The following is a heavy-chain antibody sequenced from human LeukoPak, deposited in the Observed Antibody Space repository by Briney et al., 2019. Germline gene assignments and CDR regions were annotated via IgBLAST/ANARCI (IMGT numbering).Heavy chain of an antibody. CDR3: ARCLRGLHYFDF. D-gene: IGHD3-10*01. V-gene: IGHV5-51*01. Sequence: RAGESLKISCKGSGYNFNTYWVAWVRQLPGKGLEWMGIIRPMNSDVRYSPSFQGQVTISADRSINTAYLQWNSLTASDTAMYYCARCLRGLHYFDFWGQGTLVSVSS. J-gene: IGHJ4*02. CDR1: GYNFNTYW. CDR2: IRPMNSDV.